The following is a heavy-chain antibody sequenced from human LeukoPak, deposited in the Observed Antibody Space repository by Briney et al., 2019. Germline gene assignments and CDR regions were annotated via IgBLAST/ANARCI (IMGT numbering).Heavy chain of an antibody. CDR2: IYSGGST. CDR1: GVTVSSNY. CDR3: ARGVLPAASYFDY. D-gene: IGHD2-2*01. Sequence: GGSLRLSCAASGVTVSSNYMTWVRQAPGKGLEWVSVIYSGGSTYYADSVKGRFTISRDNSKNTLYLQMNSLRAEDTAVYYCARGVLPAASYFDYWGQGTLVTVSS. V-gene: IGHV3-53*01. J-gene: IGHJ4*02.